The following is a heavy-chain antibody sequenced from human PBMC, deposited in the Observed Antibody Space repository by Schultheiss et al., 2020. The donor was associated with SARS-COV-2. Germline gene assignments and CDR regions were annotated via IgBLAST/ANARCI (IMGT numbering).Heavy chain of an antibody. CDR2: IYSGGST. CDR3: AKDGELLAFDI. V-gene: IGHV3-53*01. CDR1: GFTVSSNY. J-gene: IGHJ3*02. Sequence: GGSLRLSCAASGFTVSSNYMSWVRQAPGKGLEWVSVIYSGGSTYYADSVKGRFTISRDNAKNTLFLQMNSLRAEDTAVYYCAKDGELLAFDIWGQGTMVTVSS. D-gene: IGHD1-26*01.